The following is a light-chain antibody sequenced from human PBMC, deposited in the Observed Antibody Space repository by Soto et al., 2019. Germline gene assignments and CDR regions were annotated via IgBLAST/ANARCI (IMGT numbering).Light chain of an antibody. Sequence: QSVLTQPPSASGSPGQSVIISCTGTNNDVGRNHYVSWYQFLPGQVPKVIIYEVDKRPSGVPDRFSGSRSGNTASLTVSGLHSEDEGDYYCGTWDNSLSGGVFGGGTKVTVL. CDR3: GTWDNSLSGGV. CDR2: EVD. V-gene: IGLV2-8*01. J-gene: IGLJ3*02. CDR1: NNDVGRNHY.